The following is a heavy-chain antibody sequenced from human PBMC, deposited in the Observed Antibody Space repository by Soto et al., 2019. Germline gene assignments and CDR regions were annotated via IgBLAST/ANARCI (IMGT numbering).Heavy chain of an antibody. V-gene: IGHV4-39*07. CDR2: IYHSGST. CDR3: ASLPIWSGYVDY. D-gene: IGHD3-3*01. CDR1: GGSVSSGSFY. Sequence: AETLSLTCTVSGGSVSSGSFYWSRVRQPPGKGLEWIGEIYHSGSTNYNPSLKSRVTISVDKSKNQFSLKLSSVTAADTAVYYCASLPIWSGYVDYWGQGTLVTVSS. J-gene: IGHJ4*02.